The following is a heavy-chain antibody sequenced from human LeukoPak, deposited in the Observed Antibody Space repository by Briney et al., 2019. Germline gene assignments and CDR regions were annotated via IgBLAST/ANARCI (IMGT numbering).Heavy chain of an antibody. V-gene: IGHV4-39*01. CDR1: GGSISGSSYY. J-gene: IGHJ4*02. CDR3: ARQQPELDY. CDR2: IYHSGNT. D-gene: IGHD1-14*01. Sequence: PSETLSLTCTVSGGSISGSSYYWGWIRQPPGKGLEWIGSIYHSGNTYYNPSLKSRLTISVDTSKNQFSLKLSSVAAADTAVYYCARQQPELDYWGQGTLVTVSS.